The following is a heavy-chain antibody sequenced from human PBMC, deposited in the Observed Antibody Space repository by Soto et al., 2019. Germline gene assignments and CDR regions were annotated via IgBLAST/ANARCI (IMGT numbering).Heavy chain of an antibody. Sequence: PSETLSLTCTVSGGSISSSSYHWGWIRQPPGKGLEWIGSVFYLGRTNNNPSLRSRVTMSVDTSKNQFSLNLSSLTVLDTAVYYCARQGGSGTYYNGLDYFDSWGLGTLVTVSS. CDR3: ARQGGSGTYYNGLDYFDS. V-gene: IGHV4-39*01. CDR1: GGSISSSSYH. J-gene: IGHJ4*02. D-gene: IGHD3-10*01. CDR2: VFYLGRT.